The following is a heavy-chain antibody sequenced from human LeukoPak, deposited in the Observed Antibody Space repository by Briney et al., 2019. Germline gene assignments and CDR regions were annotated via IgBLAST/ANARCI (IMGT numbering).Heavy chain of an antibody. Sequence: GASVKVSCKASGYTFTSYYMHWVRQAPGQGLEWMGVIGPSGGTTSYAQKFQGRVTLTRDTSTSTVYMELSSLRSEDTAVYYCARDSGGPWDPWGQGTLVTVSS. J-gene: IGHJ5*02. V-gene: IGHV1-46*01. CDR2: IGPSGGTT. CDR3: ARDSGGPWDP. CDR1: GYTFTSYY.